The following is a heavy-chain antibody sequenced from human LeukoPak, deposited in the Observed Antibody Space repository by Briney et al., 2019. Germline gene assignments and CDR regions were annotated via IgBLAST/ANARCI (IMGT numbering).Heavy chain of an antibody. CDR1: GFTFSSYA. V-gene: IGHV3-43*01. J-gene: IGHJ4*02. Sequence: PGGSLRLSCAASGFTFSSYAMHWVRQAPGKGLEWVSLISWDGGSTYYADSVKGRFTISRDNSKNSLYLQMNSLRTEDTALYYCAKDMLSRYYDFWSGYYTGIDYWGQGTLVTVSS. CDR2: ISWDGGST. CDR3: AKDMLSRYYDFWSGYYTGIDY. D-gene: IGHD3-3*01.